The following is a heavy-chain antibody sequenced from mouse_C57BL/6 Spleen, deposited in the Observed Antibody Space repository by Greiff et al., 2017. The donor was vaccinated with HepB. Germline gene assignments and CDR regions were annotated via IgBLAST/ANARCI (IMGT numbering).Heavy chain of an antibody. CDR1: GYAFSSSW. D-gene: IGHD2-4*01. J-gene: IGHJ1*03. Sequence: VKLVESGPELVKPGASVKISCKASGYAFSSSWMNWVKQRPGKGLEWIGRIYPGDGDTNYNGKFKGKATLTADKSSSTAYMQLSSLTSEDSAVYFCARSDYDGYFDVWGTGTTVTVSS. CDR3: ARSDYDGYFDV. CDR2: IYPGDGDT. V-gene: IGHV1-82*01.